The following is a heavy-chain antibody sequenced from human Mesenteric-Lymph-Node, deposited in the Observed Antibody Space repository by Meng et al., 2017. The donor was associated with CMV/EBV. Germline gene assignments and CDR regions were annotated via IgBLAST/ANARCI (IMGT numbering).Heavy chain of an antibody. Sequence: GESLKISCAASGFTFSSYSMNWVRQAPGKGLEWVSSISSSSSYIYYADSVKGRFTISRDNAKNSLYLQMNSLRAEDTAVYYCARQAPYCSSTSCYTGGPDYWGQGTLVTVSS. CDR2: ISSSSSYI. J-gene: IGHJ4*02. D-gene: IGHD2-2*02. CDR1: GFTFSSYS. V-gene: IGHV3-21*01. CDR3: ARQAPYCSSTSCYTGGPDY.